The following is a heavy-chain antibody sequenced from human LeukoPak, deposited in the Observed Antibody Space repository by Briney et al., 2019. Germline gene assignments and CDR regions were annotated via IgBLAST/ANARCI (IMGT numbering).Heavy chain of an antibody. V-gene: IGHV4-39*01. D-gene: IGHD3-22*01. Sequence: PSETLSLTCTVSGGSISSSSYYWGWIRQPPGKGLEWIGSIYYSGSTYYNPSLKSRVTISVDTSKNQFSLKLSSVTAADTAVYYCARIVVADFDYWGQGTLVTVSS. J-gene: IGHJ4*02. CDR3: ARIVVADFDY. CDR2: IYYSGST. CDR1: GGSISSSSYY.